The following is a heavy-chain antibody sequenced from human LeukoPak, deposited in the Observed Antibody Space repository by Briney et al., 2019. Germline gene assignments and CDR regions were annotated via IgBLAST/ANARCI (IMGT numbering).Heavy chain of an antibody. CDR3: ATGGPGETVFDAFDI. J-gene: IGHJ3*02. CDR2: FDPEDGET. V-gene: IGHV1-24*01. Sequence: ASVKVSCKVSGYTLTELSMHWVRQAPGKGLEWIGGFDPEDGETIYAQKFQGRVTMTEDTSTDTAYMELSSLRSEDTAVYYCATGGPGETVFDAFDIWGQGTMVTVSS. D-gene: IGHD3-10*01. CDR1: GYTLTELS.